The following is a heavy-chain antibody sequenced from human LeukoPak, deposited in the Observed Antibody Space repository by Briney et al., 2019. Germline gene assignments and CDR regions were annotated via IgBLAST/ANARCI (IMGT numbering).Heavy chain of an antibody. CDR2: IWYDGSNK. V-gene: IGHV3-33*06. CDR3: AKDLGYCGGDCYSFIDY. D-gene: IGHD2-21*02. J-gene: IGHJ4*02. CDR1: GFTFSSYA. Sequence: GGSLRLSCAASGFTFSSYAMSWVRQAPGKGLEWVAVIWYDGSNKYYADSVKGRFTISRDNSKNTLYLQMNSLRAEDTAVYYCAKDLGYCGGDCYSFIDYRGQGTLVTVSS.